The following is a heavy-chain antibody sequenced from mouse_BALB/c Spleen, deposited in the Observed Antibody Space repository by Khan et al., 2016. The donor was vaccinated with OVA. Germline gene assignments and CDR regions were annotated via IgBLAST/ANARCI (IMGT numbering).Heavy chain of an antibody. D-gene: IGHD1-1*01. CDR2: INPSTGYT. CDR1: GYTFTKYW. V-gene: IGHV1-7*01. Sequence: QLKQSGAELAKPGASLKMSCKASGYTFTKYWMHWVKQRPGQGLEWIGYINPSTGYTEYNQKFKDKATLTADKSSSTAYMQLSSLTSEDSAVYYCVNHGSSSAWFTYWGQGTLVTVSA. J-gene: IGHJ3*01. CDR3: VNHGSSSAWFTY.